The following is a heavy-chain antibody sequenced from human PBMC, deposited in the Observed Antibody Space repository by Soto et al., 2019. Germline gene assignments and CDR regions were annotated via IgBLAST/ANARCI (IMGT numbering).Heavy chain of an antibody. CDR2: VSFSGST. D-gene: IGHD5-18*01. V-gene: IGHV4-61*01. CDR3: VRDIRGYSRAFDS. CDR1: GGSVSGSSYY. J-gene: IGHJ4*02. Sequence: SETLSLTCTVSGGSVSGSSYYWTWVRQPPGRGLEWIGYVSFSGSTSYSPSLKSRVTMSVDTSKNQFSLKMTSVTAADTAVYYCVRDIRGYSRAFDSWGQGILVTVSS.